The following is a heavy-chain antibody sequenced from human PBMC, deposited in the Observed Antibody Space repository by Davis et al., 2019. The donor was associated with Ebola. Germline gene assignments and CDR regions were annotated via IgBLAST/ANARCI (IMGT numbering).Heavy chain of an antibody. CDR2: INPHNGNT. CDR3: ERAQFPTTSDH. J-gene: IGHJ4*02. D-gene: IGHD1-1*01. Sequence: AASVKVSCKASGYTFTNYGITWVRQAPGQGLEWMGWINPHNGNTNYAQNVQGRVIMTSDAATTTAYMEVGSLRSDDTAVYYCERAQFPTTSDHWGQGTLVTVSS. CDR1: GYTFTNYG. V-gene: IGHV1-18*04.